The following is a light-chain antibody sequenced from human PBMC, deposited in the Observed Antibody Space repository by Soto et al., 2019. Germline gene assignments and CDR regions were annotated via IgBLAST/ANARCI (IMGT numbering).Light chain of an antibody. V-gene: IGKV3-15*01. CDR2: GAS. Sequence: EIVLTQSPDTLSVSPGERATLSCRASQSVSSDLGGYQQKPGQAPRLLIYGASTRATGIPARFSGSGSGTEFTLTSSSLHSEDFAVYYCQQYNNCPYSFGQGTKLEIK. J-gene: IGKJ2*01. CDR3: QQYNNCPYS. CDR1: QSVSSD.